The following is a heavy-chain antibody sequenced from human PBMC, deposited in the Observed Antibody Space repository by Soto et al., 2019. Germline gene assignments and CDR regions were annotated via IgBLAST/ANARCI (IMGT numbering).Heavy chain of an antibody. V-gene: IGHV4-39*01. CDR2: MYYSGST. CDR3: ARQRVGATGGLFDS. D-gene: IGHD1-26*01. CDR1: RCSFYSCPFY. J-gene: IGHJ4*02. Sequence: SGTPSLARTFYRCSFYSCPFYWGWIRHPPGKGLEWIGSMYYSGSTYYNPSLKSRVTISVDTSKNQFSLKLSSVTAADTAVYYCARQRVGATGGLFDSWGQGTLVTVSS.